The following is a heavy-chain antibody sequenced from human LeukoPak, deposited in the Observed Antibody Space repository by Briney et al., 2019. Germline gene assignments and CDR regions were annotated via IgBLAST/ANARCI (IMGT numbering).Heavy chain of an antibody. CDR3: ARTETNTSWSPDFDS. V-gene: IGHV4-38-2*02. CDR1: DYSISMSSGYY. Sequence: SETLSLTYTVYDYSISMSSGYYWAWIRQPPGKGLEWVGEINHSGRTNYNPSLKSQVTISVDTSKNQFSLKVTSVPAADTAVYYCARTETNTSWSPDFDSWGQGTLVTVSS. D-gene: IGHD2-2*01. CDR2: INHSGRT. J-gene: IGHJ4*02.